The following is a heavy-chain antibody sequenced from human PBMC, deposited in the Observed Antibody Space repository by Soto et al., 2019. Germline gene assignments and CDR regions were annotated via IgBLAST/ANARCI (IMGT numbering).Heavy chain of an antibody. CDR2: INPNSGDT. Sequence: GASVKVSCKASGYTFTDYYVHWLRQAPGPGLEWVGWINPNSGDTKYAQKFQGRVTLTRDTSITTAYMELRSLESDDTAVFYCARERITPTATGGFYHYGLDVWGQGTTVTVSS. CDR1: GYTFTDYY. D-gene: IGHD2-2*01. CDR3: ARERITPTATGGFYHYGLDV. V-gene: IGHV1-2*02. J-gene: IGHJ6*02.